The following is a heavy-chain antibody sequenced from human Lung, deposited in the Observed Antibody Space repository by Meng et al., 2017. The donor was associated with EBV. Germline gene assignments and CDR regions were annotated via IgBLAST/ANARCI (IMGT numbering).Heavy chain of an antibody. CDR2: IYDSETT. CDR3: ARDGRNGNYGSYWFDP. CDR1: GGSISSGDYY. Sequence: QVQLQESGPGLVKPSQTLSLTCTVSGGSISSGDYYWSWIRQPPGKGLEWIGEIYDSETTNYNPSLKSRVTMSLDKSKNQFSLKLTSVTAADTAVYYCARDGRNGNYGSYWFDPWGQGTLVTVSS. D-gene: IGHD3-10*01. J-gene: IGHJ5*02. V-gene: IGHV4-30-4*01.